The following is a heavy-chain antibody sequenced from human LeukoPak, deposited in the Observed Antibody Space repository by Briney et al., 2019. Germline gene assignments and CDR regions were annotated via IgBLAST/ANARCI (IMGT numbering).Heavy chain of an antibody. CDR2: INPNSGGT. CDR3: ARDGDYATDFDY. D-gene: IGHD4-17*01. V-gene: IGHV1-2*06. J-gene: IGHJ4*02. CDR1: GYTFTGYY. Sequence: ASVKVSCKASGYTFTGYYMHWVRQAPGQGLEWMGRINPNSGGTNYAQKFQGRVTMTRDTSISTAYMEVSRLRFDDTAVYYCARDGDYATDFDYWGQGTLVTVSS.